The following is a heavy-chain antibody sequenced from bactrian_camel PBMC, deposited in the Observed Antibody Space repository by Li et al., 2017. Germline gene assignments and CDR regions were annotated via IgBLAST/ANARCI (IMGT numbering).Heavy chain of an antibody. V-gene: IGHV3-2*01. Sequence: HVQLVESGGGSVQAGGSLRLSCAASGFTSSTYVTYWVRQAPGKGLEWVASIYNQNKYTYYTDAVKGRFTISLDSTKNTLYLRMDALKPEDTGMYYCAADVRVGRYLGRCDFGAYGQGTQVTVS. CDR1: GFTSSTYV. D-gene: IGHD1*01. J-gene: IGHJ6*01. CDR3: AADVRVGRYLGRCDFGA. CDR2: IYNQNKYT.